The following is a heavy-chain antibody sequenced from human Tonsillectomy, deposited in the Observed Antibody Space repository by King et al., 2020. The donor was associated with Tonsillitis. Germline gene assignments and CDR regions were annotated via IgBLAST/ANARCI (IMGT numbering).Heavy chain of an antibody. CDR3: ARTLYDNIGYYYTFDY. V-gene: IGHV3-30-3*01. Sequence: LVESGGGVVQPGRSLRLSCAASGFTFISYAMHWVRQAPGKGLEWVAFISYDGNTEKYADSVKGRFTISRDNSKNTLNLQMSSLRAEDTAVYFCARTLYDNIGYYYTFDYWGQGTLVSVSS. CDR2: ISYDGNTE. J-gene: IGHJ4*02. D-gene: IGHD3-22*01. CDR1: GFTFISYA.